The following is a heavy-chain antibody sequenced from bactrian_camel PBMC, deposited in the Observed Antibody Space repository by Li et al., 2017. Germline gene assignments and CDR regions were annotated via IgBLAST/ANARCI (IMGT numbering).Heavy chain of an antibody. D-gene: IGHD2*01. J-gene: IGHJ4*01. CDR2: IATGSGNT. V-gene: IGHV3S25*01. CDR1: GYTYNRNC. Sequence: QLVESGGGSVQAGGSLRLSCAASGYTYNRNCMAWFRQAPGKEREGVARIATGSGNTYYADSVKGRFTISQDNAKNTVYLQMNSLKPEDTAMYYCGAGRCRWSSVDGEQHYFDPKYWGQGTQVTVS. CDR3: GAGRCRWSSVDGEQHYFDPKY.